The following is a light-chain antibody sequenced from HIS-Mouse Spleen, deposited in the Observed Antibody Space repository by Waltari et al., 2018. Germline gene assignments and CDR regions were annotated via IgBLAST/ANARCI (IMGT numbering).Light chain of an antibody. J-gene: IGLJ2*01. CDR1: SSDVGGYNY. V-gene: IGLV2-14*01. CDR2: EVS. CDR3: SSYTSSSTGVV. Sequence: QSALTQPASVSGSPGQSITISCTGTSSDVGGYNYVPWYQQHPGKVPKLMIYEVSNRPSGVSNRFSGSKSGNTASLTISGLQAEDEADYYCSSYTSSSTGVVFGGGTKLTVL.